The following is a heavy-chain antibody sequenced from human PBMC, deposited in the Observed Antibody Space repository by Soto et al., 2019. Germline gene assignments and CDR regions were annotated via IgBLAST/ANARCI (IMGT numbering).Heavy chain of an antibody. CDR2: ISYDGSNK. V-gene: IGHV3-30-3*01. J-gene: IGHJ6*01. CDR3: ARDYDYAMDV. CDR1: EFTFSNYA. Sequence: QVQLVESGGGVVQPGRSLRLSCAASEFTFSNYAMHWVRQAPGKGLEWVAVISYDGSNKYYADSVKGRFTISRDNSRSTLFLQMDSLRAEDTAVYYCARDYDYAMDVW.